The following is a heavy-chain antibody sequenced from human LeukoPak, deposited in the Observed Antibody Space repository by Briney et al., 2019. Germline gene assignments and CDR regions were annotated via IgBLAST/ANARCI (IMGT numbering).Heavy chain of an antibody. V-gene: IGHV1-24*01. D-gene: IGHD3-3*01. J-gene: IGHJ3*02. Sequence: ASGKVSCTVSGYTLTELSMHWVRQAPGKGLEWMGGFDPEDGETIYAQKFQGRVTMTEDTSTDTAYMELSSLRSEDTAVYYCATRGSERFLEAFDIWGQGTMVTVSS. CDR3: ATRGSERFLEAFDI. CDR1: GYTLTELS. CDR2: FDPEDGET.